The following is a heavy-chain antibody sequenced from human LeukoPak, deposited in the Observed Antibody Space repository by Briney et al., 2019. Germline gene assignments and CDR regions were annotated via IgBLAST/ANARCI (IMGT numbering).Heavy chain of an antibody. CDR3: ARHPPVHKGEDWFDP. V-gene: IGHV4-39*01. CDR1: GGSISSSSYY. CDR2: SYYSGST. Sequence: RSSETLSLTCTVSGGSISSSSYYWGWIRQPPGKGLEWIGSSYYSGSTYYNPSLKSRVTISVDTSKNQFSLKLSSVTAADTAVYYCARHPPVHKGEDWFDPWGQGTLVTVSS. D-gene: IGHD3-16*01. J-gene: IGHJ5*02.